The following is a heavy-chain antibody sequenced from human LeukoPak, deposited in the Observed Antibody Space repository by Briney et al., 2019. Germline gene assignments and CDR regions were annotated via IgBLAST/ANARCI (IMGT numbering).Heavy chain of an antibody. J-gene: IGHJ5*02. D-gene: IGHD6-19*01. Sequence: ASVKVSCKASGYTFTSYGISWVRQAPGQGLEWMGWTSAYNGNTNYAQKLQGRVTTTTATSTSKAHKEMRSLRSDDTAVYYCARLSSGITWWFDPWGQGTLVPVSS. CDR1: GYTFTSYG. CDR3: ARLSSGITWWFDP. CDR2: TSAYNGNT. V-gene: IGHV1-18*01.